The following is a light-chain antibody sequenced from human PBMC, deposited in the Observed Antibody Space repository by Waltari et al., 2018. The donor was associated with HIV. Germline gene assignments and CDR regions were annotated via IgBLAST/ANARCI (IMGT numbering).Light chain of an antibody. J-gene: IGKJ1*01. V-gene: IGKV3-15*01. CDR1: QSIRIN. CDR3: QQYNNWPPLT. Sequence: EIVMTQSPATLSVSLGERATLSCRASQSIRINLAWYQQKPGQAPSLLIYDASTRATGIPARFRGSGSGTEFTLTISSLQSEDFAGYYCQQYNNWPPLTFGQGTKVEIK. CDR2: DAS.